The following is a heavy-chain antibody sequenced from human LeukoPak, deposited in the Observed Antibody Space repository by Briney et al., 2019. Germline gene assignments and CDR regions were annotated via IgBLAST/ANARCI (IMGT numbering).Heavy chain of an antibody. CDR1: GYTFTSYG. CDR3: ARDSGYYSGSLY. J-gene: IGHJ4*02. D-gene: IGHD3-10*01. Sequence: ASVKVSCKVSGYTFTSYGTNWVRQAPGQGLKWIGWISAYNGNTNYAQNLQGRVTITTDTSTSIAYMELRSLRSDDTAVYYCARDSGYYSGSLYWGQGTLVTVSS. V-gene: IGHV1-18*01. CDR2: ISAYNGNT.